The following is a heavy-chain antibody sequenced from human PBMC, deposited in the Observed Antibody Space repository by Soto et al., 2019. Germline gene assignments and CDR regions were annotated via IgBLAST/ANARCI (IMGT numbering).Heavy chain of an antibody. V-gene: IGHV1-3*05. CDR2: INAGNGNT. Sequence: QVQLVQSGAEEKKPGASVKVSCKASGYTFTGYAMHWVRQAPGQRLEWMGWINAGNGNTKYSQKFQGSVTITRDTSASTAYMELSSLRSEDTDVYYCARAVAVPADFDYWGQGTLVTVSS. CDR1: GYTFTGYA. D-gene: IGHD6-19*01. J-gene: IGHJ4*02. CDR3: ARAVAVPADFDY.